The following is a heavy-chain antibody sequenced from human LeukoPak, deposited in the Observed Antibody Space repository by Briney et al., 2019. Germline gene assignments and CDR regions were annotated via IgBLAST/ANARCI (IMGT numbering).Heavy chain of an antibody. V-gene: IGHV3-23*01. CDR3: AKLPRNYYGSGSYPDY. Sequence: PGGSLRLSCAASGFTFSHYWMAWVRQAPEKGLEWVSALSGSGGSIYYADSVKGRFTISRDNSRTTLYLQMNSLRAEDTAVYYCAKLPRNYYGSGSYPDYWGQGTLVTVSS. D-gene: IGHD3-10*01. CDR2: LSGSGGSI. J-gene: IGHJ4*02. CDR1: GFTFSHYW.